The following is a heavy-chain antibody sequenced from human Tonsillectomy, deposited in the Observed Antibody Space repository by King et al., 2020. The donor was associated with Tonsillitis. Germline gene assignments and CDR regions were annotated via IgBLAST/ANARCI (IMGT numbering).Heavy chain of an antibody. CDR3: ASFSEYSSSWAKRFWDY. V-gene: IGHV3-74*02. CDR1: GFTFSSYW. Sequence: VQLVESGGGLVQPGGSLRLSCAASGFTFSSYWMHWVRQAPWKGLVWVSRINSDGSSTSYADSVKGRFTISRDNAKNTLYLQMNSLRAADTAVDYCASFSEYSSSWAKRFWDYWGQGTLVTVSS. CDR2: INSDGSST. D-gene: IGHD6-13*01. J-gene: IGHJ4*02.